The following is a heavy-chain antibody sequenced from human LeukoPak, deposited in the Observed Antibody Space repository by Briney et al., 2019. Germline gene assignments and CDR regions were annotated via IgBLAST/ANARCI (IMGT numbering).Heavy chain of an antibody. D-gene: IGHD6-13*01. V-gene: IGHV4-59*01. CDR2: IYYSGTT. J-gene: IGHJ4*02. CDR3: ARGVYIAAAQYAY. Sequence: SETLSLTCTVSGGSIGTYSWNWIRRPPGKGLEWIGYIYYSGTTNYNPSLKSRVTISVDTSKNQFSLKLSSATAADTAVYYCARGVYIAAAQYAYWGQGTLVTVSS. CDR1: GGSIGTYS.